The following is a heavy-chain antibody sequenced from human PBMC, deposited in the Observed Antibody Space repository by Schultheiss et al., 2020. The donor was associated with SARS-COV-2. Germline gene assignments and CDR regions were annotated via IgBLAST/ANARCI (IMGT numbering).Heavy chain of an antibody. Sequence: SETLSLTCAVSGYSISSGYYWGWIRQPPGKGLEWIGYIYYSGSTNYNPSLKSRVTISVDTSKNQFSLKLSSVTAADTAVYYCARSYGDYFIGVYWFDPWGQGTLVTVSS. CDR3: ARSYGDYFIGVYWFDP. D-gene: IGHD4-17*01. CDR1: GYSISSGYY. V-gene: IGHV4-38-2*01. CDR2: IYYSGST. J-gene: IGHJ5*02.